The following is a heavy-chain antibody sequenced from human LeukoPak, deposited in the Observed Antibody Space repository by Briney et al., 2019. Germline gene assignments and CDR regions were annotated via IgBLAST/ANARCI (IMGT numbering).Heavy chain of an antibody. CDR3: AKQGGGGSYYFDY. J-gene: IGHJ4*02. D-gene: IGHD2-15*01. V-gene: IGHV3-23*01. Sequence: GGSLSLSCAASGFNFSRYAMSWVRQAPGKGLEGVSVITRRGDSTSNADSVKGRFTISRDNSKNTLYLQMNSLRAEDAAVYYCAKQGGGGSYYFDYWGQGTLVTVSS. CDR1: GFNFSRYA. CDR2: ITRRGDST.